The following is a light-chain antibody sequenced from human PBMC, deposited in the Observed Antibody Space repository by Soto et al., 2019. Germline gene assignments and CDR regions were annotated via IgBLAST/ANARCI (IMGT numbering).Light chain of an antibody. CDR2: GAS. V-gene: IGKV3-20*01. J-gene: IGKJ5*01. CDR3: QQYGSSPPIT. Sequence: RGLTHPARTLPLSPAERATLPCRASQSVSANYLAWYQQKPGQAPRLLIYGASSRAAGIPDRFRGSASWTDFTLTITRLEPEDFGVYYCQQYGSSPPITFGQGTRLVIK. CDR1: QSVSANY.